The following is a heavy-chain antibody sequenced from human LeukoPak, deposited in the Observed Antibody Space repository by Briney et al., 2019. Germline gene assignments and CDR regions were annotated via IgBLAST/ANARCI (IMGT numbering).Heavy chain of an antibody. Sequence: SESLSPTWPVAGASISLHYWSWIRQPPGEGLEWVGSIYSRGNTNYNPSLKSRVTISVDTSKNQFSRNRSSVTAADTAVYYCARGGYCTGNSCYPDAFDLWGQGTMVTVSS. CDR3: ARGGYCTGNSCYPDAFDL. V-gene: IGHV4-59*11. CDR1: GASISLHY. D-gene: IGHD2-2*01. CDR2: IYSRGNT. J-gene: IGHJ3*01.